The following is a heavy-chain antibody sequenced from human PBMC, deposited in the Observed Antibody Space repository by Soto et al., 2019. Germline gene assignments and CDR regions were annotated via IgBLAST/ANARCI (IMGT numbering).Heavy chain of an antibody. D-gene: IGHD2-15*01. CDR3: AKEGRSASFDY. Sequence: QVQLVESGGGVVQPGRSLRLSCAASGFTLSRNGMHWVRHAPGKGLEWVAFTSYDASLKNYVESVKGRFAISRDNSKNTLYLHMSSLRAEDTAVYYCAKEGRSASFDYWGQGTLVTVSS. CDR1: GFTLSRNG. CDR2: TSYDASLK. V-gene: IGHV3-30*18. J-gene: IGHJ4*02.